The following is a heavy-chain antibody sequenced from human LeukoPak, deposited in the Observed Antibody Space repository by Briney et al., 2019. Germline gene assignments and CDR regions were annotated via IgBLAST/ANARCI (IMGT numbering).Heavy chain of an antibody. CDR3: ASVLAALTDY. V-gene: IGHV3-69-1*01. D-gene: IGHD3-3*02. J-gene: IGHJ4*02. CDR2: ISSSSYI. CDR1: GFTVSSNY. Sequence: GGSLRLSCAASGFTVSSNYMSWVRQAPGKGLEWVSSISSSSYIYYADSVKGRFTISRDNAKNSLYLQMNSLRAEDTAVYYCASVLAALTDYWGQGTLVTVSS.